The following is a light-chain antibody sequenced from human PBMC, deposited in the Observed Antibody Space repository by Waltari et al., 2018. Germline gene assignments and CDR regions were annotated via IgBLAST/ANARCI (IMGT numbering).Light chain of an antibody. Sequence: DLQMTQSTSSLSASVGDRVTITCRASQSISSYLNWYQQKPGKASKLLIYAASSLQSGVPSRFSGSESGTDFTLTISSLQPEDFATYYCQQRYSTPYTFGQGTKLEIK. CDR1: QSISSY. V-gene: IGKV1-39*01. CDR2: AAS. J-gene: IGKJ2*01. CDR3: QQRYSTPYT.